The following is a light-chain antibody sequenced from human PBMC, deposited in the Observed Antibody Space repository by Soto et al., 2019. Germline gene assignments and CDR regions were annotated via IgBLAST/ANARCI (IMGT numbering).Light chain of an antibody. CDR3: QQYGSSLGVT. CDR1: QSVSSN. CDR2: GAS. V-gene: IGKV3-20*01. Sequence: EIVMSQSPGTLSVSPGESASLSCRASQSVSSNLAWYQQKPGQAPRLLIYGASSRATGIPDRFSGSGSGTDFTLTISRLEPEDFAVYYCQQYGSSLGVTFGGGTKVDIK. J-gene: IGKJ4*01.